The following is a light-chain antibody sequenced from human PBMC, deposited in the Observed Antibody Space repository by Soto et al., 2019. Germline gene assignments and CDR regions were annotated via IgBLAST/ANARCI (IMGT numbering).Light chain of an antibody. CDR1: QSIGTW. V-gene: IGKV1-5*01. J-gene: IGKJ1*01. CDR3: QQYESLSWT. CDR2: DAS. Sequence: DIQMTQSPSTLSASVGDRVSITCRASQSIGTWLAWYQQKPGKAPKLLMYDASSLESGVPSRFSGSGSGTEFTLTVNSLQPVDFATYYCQQYESLSWTFGQGTKVEIK.